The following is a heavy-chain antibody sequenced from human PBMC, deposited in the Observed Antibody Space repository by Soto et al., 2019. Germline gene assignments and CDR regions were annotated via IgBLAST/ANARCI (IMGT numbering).Heavy chain of an antibody. CDR1: GFTFGDYA. Sequence: PGGSLRLSCTASGFTFGDYAMSWVRQAPGKGLEWVGFIRSKAYGGTTEYAASVKGRFTISRDDSKSIAYLQMNSLKTEDTAVYYCTRDPTATDYGDFEGYYYGMDVWGQGTTVTSP. CDR3: TRDPTATDYGDFEGYYYGMDV. CDR2: IRSKAYGGTT. J-gene: IGHJ6*02. V-gene: IGHV3-49*04. D-gene: IGHD4-17*01.